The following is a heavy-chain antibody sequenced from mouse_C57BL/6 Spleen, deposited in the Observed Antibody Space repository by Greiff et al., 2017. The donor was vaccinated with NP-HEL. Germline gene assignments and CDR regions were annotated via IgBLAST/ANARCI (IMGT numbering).Heavy chain of an antibody. Sequence: EVKVVESGEGLVKPGGSLKLSCAASGFTFSSYAMSWVRQTPEKRLEWVAYISSGGDYIYYADTVKGRFTISRDNARNTLYLHMSSLKSEDTAMYYCTREAHSNYVAWFAYWGQGTLVTVSA. CDR2: ISSGGDYI. J-gene: IGHJ3*01. D-gene: IGHD2-5*01. CDR3: TREAHSNYVAWFAY. CDR1: GFTFSSYA. V-gene: IGHV5-9-1*02.